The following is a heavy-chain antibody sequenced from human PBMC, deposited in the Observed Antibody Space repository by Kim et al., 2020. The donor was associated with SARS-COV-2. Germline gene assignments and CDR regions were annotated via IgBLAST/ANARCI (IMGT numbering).Heavy chain of an antibody. D-gene: IGHD4-4*01. CDR3: TRRVGYSNPRFQYYGMDV. Sequence: KGRFTITKDDSKNTVYLQMNSLKTEDTAVYYCTRRVGYSNPRFQYYGMDVWGQGTTVTVSS. J-gene: IGHJ6*02. V-gene: IGHV3-73*01.